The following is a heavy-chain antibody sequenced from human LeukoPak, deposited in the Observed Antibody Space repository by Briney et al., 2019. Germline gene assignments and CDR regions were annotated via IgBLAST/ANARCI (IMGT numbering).Heavy chain of an antibody. CDR1: GFSFRNYV. D-gene: IGHD3-3*01. CDR3: ARVLFGYYGVDV. Sequence: PGGSLRLSCAASGFSFRNYVMHWVRQAPGKGLEWVSSISGSSDYIFYADSVKGRFTMSRDNAKNSLYLQMNSLRAEDTAVYYCARVLFGYYGVDVWGQGTTVTVSS. J-gene: IGHJ6*02. CDR2: ISGSSDYI. V-gene: IGHV3-21*01.